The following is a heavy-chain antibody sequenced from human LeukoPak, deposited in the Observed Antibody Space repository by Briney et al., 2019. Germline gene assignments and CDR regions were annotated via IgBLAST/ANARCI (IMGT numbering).Heavy chain of an antibody. CDR3: ARSIAARQWVDAFDI. J-gene: IGHJ3*02. V-gene: IGHV4-4*08. CDR1: GGSISSYY. Sequence: PSETLSLTCTVSGGSISSYYWSWIRQPPGKGLEWIGYIYTSGSTNYNPSLKSRVTMSVDTSKNQFSLKLSSVTAADTAVYYCARSIAARQWVDAFDIWGQGTMVTVSS. D-gene: IGHD6-6*01. CDR2: IYTSGST.